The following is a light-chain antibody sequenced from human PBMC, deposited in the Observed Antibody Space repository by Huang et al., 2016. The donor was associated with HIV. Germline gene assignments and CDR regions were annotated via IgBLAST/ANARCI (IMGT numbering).Light chain of an antibody. CDR3: QQSFGRQPT. V-gene: IGKV4-1*01. CDR2: S. J-gene: IGKJ1*01. Sequence: SVRESGVPERFSASGSGTNFTFTIGNLQPEDVATYYCQQSFGRQPTFGQGTKVEL.